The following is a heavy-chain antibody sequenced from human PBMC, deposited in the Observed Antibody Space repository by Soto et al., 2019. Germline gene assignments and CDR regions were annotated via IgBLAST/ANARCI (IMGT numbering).Heavy chain of an antibody. CDR1: GGSVNSGTYY. D-gene: IGHD4-4*01. CDR2: LYNSGST. J-gene: IGHJ4*02. CDR3: ASGNSASAYVDS. Sequence: QVQLQESGPGLVKSSETLSLTCTVSGGSVNSGTYYWSWIRQSPGKGLEWIGYLYNSGSTDYNPSLKSRVTISVDTSKIHFSLTLTSVTAADTAVYFCASGNSASAYVDSWGQGTLVTVSS. V-gene: IGHV4-61*03.